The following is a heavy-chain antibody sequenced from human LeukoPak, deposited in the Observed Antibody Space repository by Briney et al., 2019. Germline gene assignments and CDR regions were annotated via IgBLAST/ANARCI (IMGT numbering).Heavy chain of an antibody. Sequence: GSSVKVSCKASGGTFSGYAISWVRQAPGQGLEWMGGIIPIFGTANYAQKFQGRVTITADKSTSTAYMELSSLRSEDTAVYYCAREGDSGMTTVTTFDYWGQGTLVTVSS. CDR1: GGTFSGYA. D-gene: IGHD4-17*01. CDR3: AREGDSGMTTVTTFDY. J-gene: IGHJ4*02. V-gene: IGHV1-69*06. CDR2: IIPIFGTA.